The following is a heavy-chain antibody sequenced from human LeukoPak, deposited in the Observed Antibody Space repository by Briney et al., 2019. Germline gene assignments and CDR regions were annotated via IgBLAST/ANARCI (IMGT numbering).Heavy chain of an antibody. D-gene: IGHD3-16*01. CDR3: ARADRLHGGPYLIGP. Sequence: ASVKVSCKTSGYSFTDYYMHWVRQAPGQGLEWMGWINPNRGGTSSAQKFQGRVTMTRDTSITTVYMEVNWLTSDDTATYYCARADRLHGGPYLIGPWGQGTLVTVSS. CDR2: INPNRGGT. V-gene: IGHV1-2*02. CDR1: GYSFTDYY. J-gene: IGHJ5*02.